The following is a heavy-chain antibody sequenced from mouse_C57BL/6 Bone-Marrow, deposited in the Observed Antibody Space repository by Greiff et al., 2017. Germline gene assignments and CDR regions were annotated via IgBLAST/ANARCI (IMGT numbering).Heavy chain of an antibody. V-gene: IGHV1-64*01. CDR3: ARDDYGSSYVRGYAMDY. CDR2: IHPNSGSN. CDR1: GYTFPSYW. Sequence: QVQLQQPGAELVKPGASVTLSCKASGYTFPSYWMHWVKQRPGQGLEWIGMIHPNSGSNNYNEKFKSKATLTVDKSSSTAYMQLSSLTSEDSAVDYCARDDYGSSYVRGYAMDYWGQGTSVTVSS. D-gene: IGHD1-1*01. J-gene: IGHJ4*01.